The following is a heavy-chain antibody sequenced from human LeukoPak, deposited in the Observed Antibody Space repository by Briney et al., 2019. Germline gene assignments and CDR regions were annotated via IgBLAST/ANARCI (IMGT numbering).Heavy chain of an antibody. CDR3: ARVPSGSYPTFDY. Sequence: GGSLRLSCAASGFTVSSNYMSWVRQAPGKGLEWVSVIYSGGSAYYADSVKGRFTTSRDNSKNTLYLQMNCLTAEDTAVYYCARVPSGSYPTFDYWGQGTLVTVSS. D-gene: IGHD1-26*01. V-gene: IGHV3-53*01. J-gene: IGHJ4*02. CDR1: GFTVSSNY. CDR2: IYSGGSA.